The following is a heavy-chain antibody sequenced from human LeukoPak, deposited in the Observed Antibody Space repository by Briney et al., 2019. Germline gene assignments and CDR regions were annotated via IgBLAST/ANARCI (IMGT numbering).Heavy chain of an antibody. CDR3: ARGYCSSTSCYMDV. CDR1: GHTSTTYA. D-gene: IGHD2-2*01. CDR2: INAGNGNI. J-gene: IGHJ6*02. V-gene: IGHV1-3*01. Sequence: ASVKVSCKASGHTSTTYAIHWVRQAPGQGLEWMGWINAGNGNIKYSQKFQGRVTITGDTSASTAYMELSSLRSEDTAVYYCARGYCSSTSCYMDVWGQGTTVTVSS.